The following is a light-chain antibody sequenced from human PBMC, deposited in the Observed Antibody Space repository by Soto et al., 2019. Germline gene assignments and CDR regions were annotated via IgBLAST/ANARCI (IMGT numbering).Light chain of an antibody. CDR2: DVN. V-gene: IGLV2-14*01. Sequence: QSALTQPASVSGSPGQSITISCTGTSSDVGGYDYVSWYQQHPGKAPKLMIYDVNNRPSGVSNRFSGSKSGNTASLTIFGLLAEDEADYYCSSYTSSNTVVFGGGTKLTVL. CDR1: SSDVGGYDY. CDR3: SSYTSSNTVV. J-gene: IGLJ2*01.